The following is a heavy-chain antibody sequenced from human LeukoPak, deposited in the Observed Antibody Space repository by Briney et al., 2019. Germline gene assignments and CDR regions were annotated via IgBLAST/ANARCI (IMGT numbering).Heavy chain of an antibody. V-gene: IGHV4-4*08. D-gene: IGHD3-9*01. CDR1: GGSISSYY. CDR3: ARVRYFDEFDP. J-gene: IGHJ5*02. Sequence: SETLSLTCTVSGGSISSYYWSWIRQPPGKGLEWIGRIYASGSTNYNPSLKSRVTISVDTSKNQFSLKLSSVTAADTAIYYCARVRYFDEFDPWGQGTLVTVSS. CDR2: IYASGST.